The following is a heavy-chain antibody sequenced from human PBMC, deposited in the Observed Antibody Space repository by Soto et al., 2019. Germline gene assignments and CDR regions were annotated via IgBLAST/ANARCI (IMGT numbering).Heavy chain of an antibody. D-gene: IGHD3-3*01. Sequence: GASVKVSCKASGYTFTSYYMHWVRQAPGQGLEWMGIINPSGGSTSYAQKFQGRVTMTRNTSISTAYMELGSLRSEDTAVYYCASSRLDFWSGYYLGWVYYYGMDVWGQGTTVTVSS. CDR2: INPSGGST. V-gene: IGHV1-46*01. CDR1: GYTFTSYY. J-gene: IGHJ6*02. CDR3: ASSRLDFWSGYYLGWVYYYGMDV.